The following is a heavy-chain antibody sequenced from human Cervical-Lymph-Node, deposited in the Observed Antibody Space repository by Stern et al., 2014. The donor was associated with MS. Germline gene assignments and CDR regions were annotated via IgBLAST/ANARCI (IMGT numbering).Heavy chain of an antibody. Sequence: MQLVQSAAEVKKPGESLKISCKGSGFTFTDNWIAWVRQMPGKGLEWMGIICPDDSATRYSPSFQGQVTMSADKSISTVYLQWSSLKASDSAMYYCARQHGGSWFLFDFWGQGTLVTVAS. V-gene: IGHV5-51*01. CDR1: GFTFTDNW. CDR3: ARQHGGSWFLFDF. D-gene: IGHD2-15*01. J-gene: IGHJ4*02. CDR2: ICPDDSAT.